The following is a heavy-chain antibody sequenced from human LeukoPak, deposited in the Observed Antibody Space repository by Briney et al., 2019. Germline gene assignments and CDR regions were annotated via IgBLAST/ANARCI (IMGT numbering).Heavy chain of an antibody. CDR2: IHKDGSEK. D-gene: IGHD3-10*01. J-gene: IGHJ5*02. Sequence: GGSLRLSCVASGFTFRNYWMTWVRQGPGKGLEWVANIHKDGSEKYFVASVRGRFTISRDNAKDSLYLQMSSLRAEDTAVYYCVRGSSGTVVRGVAWAWFDPWGQGTLVTVSS. CDR1: GFTFRNYW. CDR3: VRGSSGTVVRGVAWAWFDP. V-gene: IGHV3-7*05.